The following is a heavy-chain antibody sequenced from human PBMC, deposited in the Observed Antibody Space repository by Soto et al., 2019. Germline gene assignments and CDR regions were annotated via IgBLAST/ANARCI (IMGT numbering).Heavy chain of an antibody. Sequence: QVQLVQSGAEVKKPGSSVKVSCRASGGTFSSYIISWVRQAPGQGLEWMGRIIPILGMGNYAQKFQGRVTITADKSTSTAYMELSSLGSEDTAVYYCATYSGNYFYFDYWGQGTLVTVSS. V-gene: IGHV1-69*02. J-gene: IGHJ4*02. CDR1: GGTFSSYI. CDR2: IIPILGMG. CDR3: ATYSGNYFYFDY. D-gene: IGHD1-26*01.